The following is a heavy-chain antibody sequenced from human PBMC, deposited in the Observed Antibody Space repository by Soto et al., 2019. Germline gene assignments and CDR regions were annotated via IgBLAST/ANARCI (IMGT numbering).Heavy chain of an antibody. CDR2: IYHSGST. J-gene: IGHJ6*02. CDR1: GGSISSSKW. V-gene: IGHV4-4*02. Sequence: SETLSLTWAVSGGSISSSKWLSWVRQPPGKGLEWIGEIYHSGSTNYNPSLKSRVTISVDKSKNQFSLKLSSVTAADTAVYYCARSPDSSGYYPRRYYYGMDVWGQGTTVTVSS. D-gene: IGHD3-22*01. CDR3: ARSPDSSGYYPRRYYYGMDV.